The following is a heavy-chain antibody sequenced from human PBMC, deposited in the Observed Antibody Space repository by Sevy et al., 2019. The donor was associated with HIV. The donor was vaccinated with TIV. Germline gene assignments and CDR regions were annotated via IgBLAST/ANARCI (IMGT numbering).Heavy chain of an antibody. CDR2: ISGSGGST. D-gene: IGHD3-22*01. CDR1: GFTFSSYA. J-gene: IGHJ4*02. V-gene: IGHV3-23*01. Sequence: GGSLRLSCAASGFTFSSYAMSWVRQAPGKGLEWVSAISGSGGSTYYADSVKGRFTISRDNSKNTLYLQMNSLRAEDKAVYHCPKTYYYDSSGYYRSLYYFDYWGQGTLVTVSS. CDR3: PKTYYYDSSGYYRSLYYFDY.